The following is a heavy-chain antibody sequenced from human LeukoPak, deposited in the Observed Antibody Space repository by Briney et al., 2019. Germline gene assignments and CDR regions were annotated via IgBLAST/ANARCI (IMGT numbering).Heavy chain of an antibody. CDR1: GGSISSGSYY. D-gene: IGHD3-3*01. V-gene: IGHV4-61*02. Sequence: SETLSLTCTVSGGSISSGSYYWSWIRQPAGKGLEWIGRIYTSGSTNYNPSLKSRVTISVDTSKNQFSLKLSSVTAADTAVYYCARGLRFLEWCWFDPWGQGTLVTVSS. J-gene: IGHJ5*02. CDR3: ARGLRFLEWCWFDP. CDR2: IYTSGST.